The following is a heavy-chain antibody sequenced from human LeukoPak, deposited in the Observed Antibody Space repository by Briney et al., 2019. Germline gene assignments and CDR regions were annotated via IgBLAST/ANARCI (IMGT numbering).Heavy chain of an antibody. J-gene: IGHJ6*03. D-gene: IGHD3-22*01. CDR3: ARDRHYYYDSSGSSYYYYMDV. Sequence: ASVKVSCKASGGTFSSYAISWVRQAPGQGLEWMGRIIPIFGTANYAQKFQGRVTITTDESTSTAYMELSSLRSEDTAVYYCARDRHYYYDSSGSSYYYYMDVWGKGTTVTVSS. CDR1: GGTFSSYA. V-gene: IGHV1-69*05. CDR2: IIPIFGTA.